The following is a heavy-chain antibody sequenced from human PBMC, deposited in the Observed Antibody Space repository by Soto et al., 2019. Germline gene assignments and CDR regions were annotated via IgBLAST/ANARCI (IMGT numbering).Heavy chain of an antibody. J-gene: IGHJ6*03. CDR3: ATTLVVPAATDYYYYYMDV. Sequence: GASVKVSCKASGYTFTSYGISWVRQAPGQGLEWMGWISAYNGNTNYAQKLQGRVTMTTDTSTSTAYMELRSLRSDDTAVYYCATTLVVPAATDYYYYYMDVWGKGTTVTVSS. D-gene: IGHD2-2*01. CDR1: GYTFTSYG. V-gene: IGHV1-18*01. CDR2: ISAYNGNT.